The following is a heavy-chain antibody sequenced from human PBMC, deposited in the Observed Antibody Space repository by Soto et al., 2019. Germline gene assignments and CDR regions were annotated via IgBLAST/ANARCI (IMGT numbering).Heavy chain of an antibody. CDR1: GFTFSSYS. Sequence: PGGSLRLSCAASGFTFSSYSMNWVRQAPGKGLEWVSYISSSSSTIYYADSVKGRFTISRDNAKNSLYLQMNSLRAEDTAVYYCARVLEQWLYFDYYYMDVWGKGTTVTVYS. V-gene: IGHV3-48*01. J-gene: IGHJ6*03. CDR3: ARVLEQWLYFDYYYMDV. D-gene: IGHD6-19*01. CDR2: ISSSSSTI.